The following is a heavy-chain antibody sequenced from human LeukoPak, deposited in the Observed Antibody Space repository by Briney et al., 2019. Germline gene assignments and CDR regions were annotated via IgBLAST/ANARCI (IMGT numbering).Heavy chain of an antibody. D-gene: IGHD3-10*01. Sequence: GGSRRLSCAASGFTFSNYWMTWVRQSPGKGLEWVAIINQDGSGKYYVDSVKGRFTISRDNAKNSLYLQMSSLRAEDTAVYYCARGGHRQKEFWGQGTLVTVSS. V-gene: IGHV3-7*01. CDR1: GFTFSNYW. CDR2: INQDGSGK. J-gene: IGHJ4*02. CDR3: ARGGHRQKEF.